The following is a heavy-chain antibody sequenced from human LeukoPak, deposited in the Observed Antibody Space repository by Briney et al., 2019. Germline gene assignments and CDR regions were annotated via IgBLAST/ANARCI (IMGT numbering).Heavy chain of an antibody. J-gene: IGHJ6*03. CDR1: GFTSSSYW. CDR2: IKQDGSEK. D-gene: IGHD2-2*01. Sequence: GGSLRLSXAASGFTSSSYWMSWVRQAPGKGLGWVANIKQDGSEKYYVDSVKGRFSISRDNAKNSLYLQMNSLRAEDTAVYYCAREDIVVVRAAMRHYYYMDVWGKGTTVTVSS. CDR3: AREDIVVVRAAMRHYYYMDV. V-gene: IGHV3-7*01.